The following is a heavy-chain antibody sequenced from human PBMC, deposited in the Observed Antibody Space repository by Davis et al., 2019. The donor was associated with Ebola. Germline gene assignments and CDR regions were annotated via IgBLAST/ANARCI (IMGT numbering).Heavy chain of an antibody. V-gene: IGHV3-30*18. CDR2: ISYDGSNK. D-gene: IGHD6-19*01. CDR3: AKGKQWLAYYFDY. CDR1: GFTFSSYG. Sequence: GESLKISCAAFGFTFSSYGMHWVRQAPGKGLEWVAVISYDGSNKYYADSVKGRFTISRDNSKNTLYLQMNSLRAEDTAVYYCAKGKQWLAYYFDYWGQGTLVTVSS. J-gene: IGHJ4*02.